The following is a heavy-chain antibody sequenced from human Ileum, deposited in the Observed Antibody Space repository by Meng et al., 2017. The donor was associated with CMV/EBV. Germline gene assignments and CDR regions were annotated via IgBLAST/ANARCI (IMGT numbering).Heavy chain of an antibody. CDR2: FNSKRVGGTI. CDR3: TAGTGRTDCDY. J-gene: IGHJ4*02. V-gene: IGHV3-15*01. Sequence: EAGVVLVWTWGSLILYCTAAGFTFTDAYMTWVRQAPGKGLVWVGRFNSKRVGGTIDYAAAVKGRFTISRDDSKNTLYLQMNSLKAEDTGVYYCTAGTGRTDCDYWGQGTLVTVSS. D-gene: IGHD1-1*01. CDR1: GFTFTDAY.